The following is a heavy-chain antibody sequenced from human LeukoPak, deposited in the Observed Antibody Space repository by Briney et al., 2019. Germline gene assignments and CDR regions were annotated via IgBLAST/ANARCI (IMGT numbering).Heavy chain of an antibody. CDR2: VNLQGST. CDR3: AREGGPYRPLDY. J-gene: IGHJ4*02. Sequence: SETLSLTCGVSGGSITNTNYWTWVRQPPGKGLEWIGEVNLQGSTNHNPSLMGRVAISVDTSENHISLQLTSVTAADTAVYYCAREGGPYRPLDYSGQGTLVTVSS. V-gene: IGHV4-4*02. CDR1: GGSITNTNY.